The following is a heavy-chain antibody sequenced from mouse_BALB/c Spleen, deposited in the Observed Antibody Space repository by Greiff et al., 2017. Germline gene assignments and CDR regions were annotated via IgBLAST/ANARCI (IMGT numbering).Heavy chain of an antibody. CDR1: GFTFSSYG. V-gene: IGHV5-6*01. CDR3: ARQINYYGSSYDYFDY. CDR2: ISSGGSYT. J-gene: IGHJ2*01. D-gene: IGHD1-1*01. Sequence: EVQGVESGGDLVKPGGSLKLSCAASGFTFSSYGMSWVRQTPDKRLEWVATISSGGSYTYYPYSVKGRFTISRDNAKNTLYLQMSRLKSEDTAMYYCARQINYYGSSYDYFDYWGQGTTLTVSS.